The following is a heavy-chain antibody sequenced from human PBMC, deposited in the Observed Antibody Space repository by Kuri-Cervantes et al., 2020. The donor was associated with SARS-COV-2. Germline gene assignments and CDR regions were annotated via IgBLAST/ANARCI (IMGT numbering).Heavy chain of an antibody. CDR2: ISAYNGNT. V-gene: IGHV1-18*01. CDR3: ARDHLPSYYDFWSGYYSFDY. J-gene: IGHJ4*02. Sequence: ASVKVSCKASGGTFSSYTISWVRQAPGQGLEWMGWISAYNGNTNYAQKLQGRVTMTTDTSTSTAYMELGSLRSDDTAVYYCARDHLPSYYDFWSGYYSFDYWGQGTLVTVSS. CDR1: GGTFSSYT. D-gene: IGHD3-3*01.